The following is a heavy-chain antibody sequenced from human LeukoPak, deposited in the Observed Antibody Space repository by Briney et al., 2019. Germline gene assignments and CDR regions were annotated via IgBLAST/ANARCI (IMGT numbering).Heavy chain of an antibody. CDR1: GLSLGNYW. V-gene: IGHV3-7*01. CDR3: TRDFDP. Sequence: GGSLRLSCVASGLSLGNYWMDWVRQAPGKGLEWVGNIKQDGSEKYYVDSVKGRFTISRDNAKNSLYLDMNSLRVEDTAIYYCTRDFDPWGQGTLVTVSS. CDR2: IKQDGSEK. J-gene: IGHJ5*02.